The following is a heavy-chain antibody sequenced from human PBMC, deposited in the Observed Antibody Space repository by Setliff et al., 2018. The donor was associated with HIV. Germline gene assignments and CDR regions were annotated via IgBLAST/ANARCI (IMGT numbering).Heavy chain of an antibody. D-gene: IGHD3-22*01. CDR3: ARPTYYTDNSGHPRYYFET. Sequence: ASVKVSCKASGYTFTGYFIHWVRQAPGQGLEWMGVIYPSGGNANYAQKFQGRVTMTRDTSTSTVYMELSSLTSDDTAVYYCARPTYYTDNSGHPRYYFETWGQGTRVTVSS. CDR1: GYTFTGYF. CDR2: IYPSGGNA. V-gene: IGHV1-46*01. J-gene: IGHJ5*02.